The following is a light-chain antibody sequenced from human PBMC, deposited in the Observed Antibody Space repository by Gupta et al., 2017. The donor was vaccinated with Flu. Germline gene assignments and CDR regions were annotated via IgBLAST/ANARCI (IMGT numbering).Light chain of an antibody. CDR2: GAS. Sequence: DIVMTQSPESLAMSLGERATITCKASQSVSLSSDNSKDYLGWYQQKPGQPPKLLIYGASTRGSGVPDRFSGSGSGTDFTLTIINLQAEDVAVYYCQQYLSTPITFGQGTRLEIK. V-gene: IGKV4-1*01. CDR3: QQYLSTPIT. J-gene: IGKJ5*01. CDR1: QSVSLSSDNSKDY.